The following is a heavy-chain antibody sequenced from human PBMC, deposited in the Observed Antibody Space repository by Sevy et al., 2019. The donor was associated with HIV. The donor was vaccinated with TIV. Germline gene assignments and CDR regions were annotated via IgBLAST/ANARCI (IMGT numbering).Heavy chain of an antibody. CDR2: IKSKTDGGTK. J-gene: IGHJ3*02. D-gene: IGHD5-12*01. Sequence: GGSLRLSCAASGFTFSIIYMNWVRQSPGKGLEWVGRIKSKTDGGTKNYAAPVRDRFTMSRADSKNTLYLQMNSLKADDTAVYYCTTVGFPNVASEAFDIWAKGPWSPSPQ. CDR1: GFTFSIIY. CDR3: TTVGFPNVASEAFDI. V-gene: IGHV3-15*01.